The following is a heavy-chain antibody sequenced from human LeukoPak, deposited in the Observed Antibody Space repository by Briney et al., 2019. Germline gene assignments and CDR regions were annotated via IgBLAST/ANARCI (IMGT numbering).Heavy chain of an antibody. CDR3: ARHRRRLDHDY. CDR1: GGSISSSSYY. CDR2: IYYSGST. D-gene: IGHD6-19*01. J-gene: IGHJ4*02. Sequence: PSETLSLTCTVSGGSISSSSYYWGWIRQPPGKGLEWIGSIYYSGSTYYNPSLKSRVTISVDTSKNQFSLKLSSVTAADTAVYYCARHRRRLDHDYWGQGTLVTVSS. V-gene: IGHV4-39*01.